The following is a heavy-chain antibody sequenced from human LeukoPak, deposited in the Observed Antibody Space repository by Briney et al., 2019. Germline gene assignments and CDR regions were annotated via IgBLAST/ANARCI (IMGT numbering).Heavy chain of an antibody. J-gene: IGHJ4*02. Sequence: GGSLRLSCAASGFTFSSYWMHWVRHAPGKGLVWVSRINSDGSSTSYADSVKGRFTISRDNAKNTLYLQMNSLRAEDTAVYYCARVISRAAGIDYWGQGTLVTVSS. D-gene: IGHD6-13*01. CDR1: GFTFSSYW. CDR2: INSDGSST. CDR3: ARVISRAAGIDY. V-gene: IGHV3-74*01.